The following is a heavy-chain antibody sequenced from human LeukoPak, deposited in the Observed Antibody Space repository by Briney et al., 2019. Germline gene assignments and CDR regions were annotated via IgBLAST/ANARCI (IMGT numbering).Heavy chain of an antibody. CDR2: INAGNGNT. V-gene: IGHV1-3*01. CDR1: GYTFTSYA. Sequence: ASVTVSCKASGYTFTSYAMHWVRQAPGQRLEWMGWINAGNGNTKYSQKFQGRVTITRDTSASTAYMELSSLRSEDTAVYYCARGGEYSSEYNWFDPWGQGTLVTVSS. D-gene: IGHD6-25*01. J-gene: IGHJ5*02. CDR3: ARGGEYSSEYNWFDP.